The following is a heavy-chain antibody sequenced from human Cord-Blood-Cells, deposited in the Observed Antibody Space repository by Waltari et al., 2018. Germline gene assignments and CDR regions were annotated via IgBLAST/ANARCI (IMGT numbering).Heavy chain of an antibody. Sequence: QVQLVQSGAEVKKPGASVKVSCKASGYTFTGYYMHWVRQAPGQGLEWMGWSNPNSGGTNYAQKFQGWVTMTRDTSISTAYMELSRLRSDDTAVYYCARDAGSGSYSHDAFDIWGQGTMVTVSS. D-gene: IGHD1-26*01. J-gene: IGHJ3*02. V-gene: IGHV1-2*04. CDR1: GYTFTGYY. CDR2: SNPNSGGT. CDR3: ARDAGSGSYSHDAFDI.